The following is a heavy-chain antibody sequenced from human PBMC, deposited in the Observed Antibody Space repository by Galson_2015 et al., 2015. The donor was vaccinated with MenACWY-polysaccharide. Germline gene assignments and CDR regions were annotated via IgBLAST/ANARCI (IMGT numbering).Heavy chain of an antibody. D-gene: IGHD2-8*01. Sequence: SLRLSCAASGFTFDDYAMHWVRQAPGKGLEWVSGISWNSGSIGYADSVKGRFTISRDNAKNSLYLQMNSLRAEDTALYYCAKDMRPRGIVLIADYWGQGTLVTVSS. V-gene: IGHV3-9*01. CDR2: ISWNSGSI. J-gene: IGHJ4*02. CDR3: AKDMRPRGIVLIADY. CDR1: GFTFDDYA.